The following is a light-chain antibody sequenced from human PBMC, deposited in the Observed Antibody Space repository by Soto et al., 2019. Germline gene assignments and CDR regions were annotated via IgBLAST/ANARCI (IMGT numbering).Light chain of an antibody. Sequence: EMVLAQSPDTLSLSPGWRSSRSWRASQTVIRNYLAWHQQKPGQTPRLLVYGASSRATGIPDRFSGSGSGTDFTLTISRLEPEDFAVYYCQQHGTSPITFGQGTRLEIK. V-gene: IGKV3-20*01. CDR3: QQHGTSPIT. CDR2: GAS. J-gene: IGKJ5*01. CDR1: QTVIRNY.